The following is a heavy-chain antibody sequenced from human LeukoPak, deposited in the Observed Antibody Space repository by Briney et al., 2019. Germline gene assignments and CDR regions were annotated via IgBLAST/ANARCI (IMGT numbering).Heavy chain of an antibody. CDR3: ARERCSGGSCFYDY. D-gene: IGHD2-15*01. CDR2: INSDGSST. CDR1: EFTFSSYW. V-gene: IGHV3-74*01. J-gene: IGHJ4*02. Sequence: PGGSLRLSCAASEFTFSSYWMHWVRQAPGKGLVWVSRINSDGSSTSYADSVKGRFTISRDNAKNSLYLQMNSLRAEDTAVYYCARERCSGGSCFYDYWGQGTLVTVSS.